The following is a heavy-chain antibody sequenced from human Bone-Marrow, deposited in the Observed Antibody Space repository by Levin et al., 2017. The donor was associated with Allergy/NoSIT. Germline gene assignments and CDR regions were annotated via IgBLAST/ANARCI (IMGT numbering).Heavy chain of an antibody. D-gene: IGHD3-3*01. CDR3: ARGGFLEPPGGMDV. CDR2: ISSSSSYI. Sequence: PGGSLRLSCAASGFTFSSYSMNWVRQAPGKGLEWVSSISSSSSYIYYADSVKGRFTISRDNAKNSLYLQMNSLRAEDTAVYYCARGGFLEPPGGMDVWGQGTTVTVSS. J-gene: IGHJ6*02. CDR1: GFTFSSYS. V-gene: IGHV3-21*01.